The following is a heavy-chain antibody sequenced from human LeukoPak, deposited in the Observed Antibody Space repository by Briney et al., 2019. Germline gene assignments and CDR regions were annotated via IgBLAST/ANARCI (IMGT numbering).Heavy chain of an antibody. CDR2: IYYSVST. J-gene: IGHJ4*02. CDR3: ARHEGGGGFDY. V-gene: IGHV4-39*01. Sequence: PSETLSLTCTVSGGSVSSTAYYWGWLRQPPGKGLEWIVNIYYSVSTYYNPSLKSRVTISVDTSKNQFSLNLTSVTAADTAVYYCARHEGGGGFDYWGQGTLVTVSS. D-gene: IGHD4-23*01. CDR1: GGSVSSTAYY.